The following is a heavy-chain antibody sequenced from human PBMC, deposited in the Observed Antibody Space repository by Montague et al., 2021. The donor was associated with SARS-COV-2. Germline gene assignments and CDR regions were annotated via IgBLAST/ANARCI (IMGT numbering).Heavy chain of an antibody. CDR3: AREGIPTPGAEWKILHYHGMDV. Sequence: CAISGDSVSSNSAAWNWIRQSPSRGLEWLGRTYYRSKWYNDYAVSVKSRITFNPDTSKNQFSLQLNSVTPEDTAVYYCAREGIPTPGAEWKILHYHGMDVWGQGTTVTVSS. CDR1: GDSVSSNSAA. D-gene: IGHD1-14*01. CDR2: TYYRSKWYN. J-gene: IGHJ6*02. V-gene: IGHV6-1*01.